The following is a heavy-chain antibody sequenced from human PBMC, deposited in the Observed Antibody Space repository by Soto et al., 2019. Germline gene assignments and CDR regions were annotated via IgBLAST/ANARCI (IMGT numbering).Heavy chain of an antibody. J-gene: IGHJ4*02. CDR2: INHSGST. V-gene: IGHV4-34*01. D-gene: IGHD2-15*01. CDR3: ARGRDSHFDY. Sequence: SSETLSLTCGVNGGSFSSHFWSWIRLPPGKGLEWIGEINHSGSTNYNPSLKSRVTISVDTSKNQFSLKLSSVTAADTAVYYCARGRDSHFDYWGQGTLVTVSS. CDR1: GGSFSSHF.